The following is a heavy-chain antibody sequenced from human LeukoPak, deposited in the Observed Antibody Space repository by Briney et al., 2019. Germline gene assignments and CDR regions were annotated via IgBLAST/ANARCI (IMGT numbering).Heavy chain of an antibody. Sequence: GESLRISCKGSGYTFSSYWIGWVRQMPGKGLEWMGIIYPGDSDARYSPSLQGQITISVDTSIGTAYLQWSSLKASDTAIYYCARQNDFRLDYWGQGTLVTVSS. CDR3: ARQNDFRLDY. D-gene: IGHD3-3*01. V-gene: IGHV5-51*01. J-gene: IGHJ4*02. CDR1: GYTFSSYW. CDR2: IYPGDSDA.